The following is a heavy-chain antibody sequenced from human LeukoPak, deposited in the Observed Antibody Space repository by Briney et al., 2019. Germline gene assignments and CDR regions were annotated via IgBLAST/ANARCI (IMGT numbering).Heavy chain of an antibody. CDR1: GYTFTSYG. D-gene: IGHD3-22*01. CDR2: ISAYNGNT. V-gene: IGHV1-18*01. Sequence: ASVKVSCKASGYTFTSYGISWVRQAPGQGLEWMGWISAYNGNTNYAQKLQGRVTMTTDTSTSTAYMELRSLRSDDTAVYYCAKNYYGSSGYITYYFDYWGQGTLVTVSS. CDR3: AKNYYGSSGYITYYFDY. J-gene: IGHJ4*02.